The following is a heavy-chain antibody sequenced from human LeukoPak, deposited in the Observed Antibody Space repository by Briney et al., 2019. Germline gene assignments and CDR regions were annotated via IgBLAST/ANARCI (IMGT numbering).Heavy chain of an antibody. J-gene: IGHJ4*02. Sequence: GGSLRLSCAASGFTFSSYGMHWVRQAPGKGLEWVAVISYDGSNKYYADSVKGRFTISRDNSKNTLYLQMNSLRAEDTAVYYCAKGFGIAAGDYWGQGTLVTVSS. D-gene: IGHD6-25*01. V-gene: IGHV3-30*18. CDR3: AKGFGIAAGDY. CDR2: ISYDGSNK. CDR1: GFTFSSYG.